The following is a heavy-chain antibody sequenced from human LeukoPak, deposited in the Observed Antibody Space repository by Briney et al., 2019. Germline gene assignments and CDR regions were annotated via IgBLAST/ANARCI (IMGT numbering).Heavy chain of an antibody. CDR1: GGSISSGDYY. CDR2: IYYSGST. V-gene: IGHV4-30-4*01. D-gene: IGHD2-21*02. Sequence: PSQTLSLTCTVSGGSISSGDYYWSWIRQPPGKGLEWIGYIYYSGSTYYNPSLKSRVTKSVDTSKTQFSLKLSSVTAADTAVYYCARHSVVTATPYFDYWGQGTLVTVSS. CDR3: ARHSVVTATPYFDY. J-gene: IGHJ4*02.